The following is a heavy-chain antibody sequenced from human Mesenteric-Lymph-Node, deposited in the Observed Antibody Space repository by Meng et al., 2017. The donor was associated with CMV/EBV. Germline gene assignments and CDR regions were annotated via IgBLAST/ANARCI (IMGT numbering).Heavy chain of an antibody. V-gene: IGHV1-2*02. D-gene: IGHD2-2*01. Sequence: CTASGYIFTGYYMHWVRQAPGQGLEWMGWINPNSGGTNYAQKFQGRVTITRNTSISTAYMELSSLRSEDTAVYYCARSNIVVVSLDYWGQGTLVTVSS. CDR3: ARSNIVVVSLDY. CDR2: INPNSGGT. CDR1: GYIFTGYY. J-gene: IGHJ4*02.